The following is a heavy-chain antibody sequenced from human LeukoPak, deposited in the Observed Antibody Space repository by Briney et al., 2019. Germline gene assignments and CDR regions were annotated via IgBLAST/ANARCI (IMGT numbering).Heavy chain of an antibody. CDR1: GFTFSSYD. CDR3: ARARGPGNWNYSFWFDP. D-gene: IGHD1-7*01. Sequence: PGGSLRLSCAASGFTFSSYDIHWVRQATGKGLEWVSGIGTAGEIYYPGSVKGRFTISRENAKNSLYLQMNSLRAGDTAVYYCARARGPGNWNYSFWFDPWGQGTLVTVSS. V-gene: IGHV3-13*01. CDR2: IGTAGEI. J-gene: IGHJ5*02.